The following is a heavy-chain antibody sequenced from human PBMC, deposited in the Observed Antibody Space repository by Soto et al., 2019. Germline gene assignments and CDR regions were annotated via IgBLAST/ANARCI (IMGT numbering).Heavy chain of an antibody. D-gene: IGHD3-3*01. Sequence: PGGSLRLSCAASGFTFSSYAMHWARQAPGKGLEWLAAIRSSGSGTHYAESVRGRFTISRDNSKNTLYLQMGSLRTDDTALYHCARDARVSGTYYYYYMDVWGKGTTVTVSS. CDR2: IRSSGSGT. CDR3: ARDARVSGTYYYYYMDV. V-gene: IGHV3-64*02. J-gene: IGHJ6*03. CDR1: GFTFSSYA.